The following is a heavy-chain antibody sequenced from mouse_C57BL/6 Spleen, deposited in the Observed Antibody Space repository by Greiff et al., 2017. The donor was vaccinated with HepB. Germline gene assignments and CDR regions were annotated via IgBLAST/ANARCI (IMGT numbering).Heavy chain of an antibody. CDR2: IGSGGST. V-gene: IGHV2-2*01. Sequence: VQVVESGPGLVQPSQSLSITCTVSGFSLTSYGVHWVRQSPGKGLEWLGVIGSGGSTDYNAAFISRLSISKDNSKSQVFFKMNSQQAEDTTIYYCARNYDGSSYWYFDVWGTGTTVTVSS. CDR3: ARNYDGSSYWYFDV. D-gene: IGHD1-1*01. J-gene: IGHJ1*03. CDR1: GFSLTSYG.